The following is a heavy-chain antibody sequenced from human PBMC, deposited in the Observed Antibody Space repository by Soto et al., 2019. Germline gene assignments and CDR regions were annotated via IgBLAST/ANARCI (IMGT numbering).Heavy chain of an antibody. CDR1: GGTFSNSP. CDR2: IISFVGTA. J-gene: IGHJ4*02. CDR3: ASEINRLREGLDY. Sequence: SVKVSCKASGGTFSNSPISWVRQAPGAGLEWMGGIISFVGTANFAQKFQGRVTITADDTTNTVYLEVNSLGSEDTAVYYCASEINRLREGLDYWGQGKLVPVSS. D-gene: IGHD3-16*01. V-gene: IGHV1-69*13.